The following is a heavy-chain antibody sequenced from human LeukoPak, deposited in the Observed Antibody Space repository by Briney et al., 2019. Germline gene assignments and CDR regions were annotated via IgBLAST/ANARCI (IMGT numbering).Heavy chain of an antibody. CDR3: AKARPGYCYYGMDV. Sequence: GGSLRLSCAASGFTFSNYAMSWVRQAPGKGLEWVSAISGSGAVTYYADSVKGRFTISRDNSMYTLYLQMNSLRAEDTAVYYCAKARPGYCYYGMDVWGQGTTVTVS. J-gene: IGHJ6*02. CDR2: ISGSGAVT. CDR1: GFTFSNYA. V-gene: IGHV3-23*01.